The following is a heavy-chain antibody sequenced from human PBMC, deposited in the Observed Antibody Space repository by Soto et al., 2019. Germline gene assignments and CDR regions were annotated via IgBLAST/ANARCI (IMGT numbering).Heavy chain of an antibody. D-gene: IGHD3-10*01. CDR3: ARGSGIGDY. J-gene: IGHJ4*02. CDR2: IKEDGSEK. Sequence: EVQLVESGGGLVQPGGSLRLSCAVSGFTFSSYWMSWVRQAPGKGLEWVANIKEDGSEKYYVDSVKGRFTISRDNAKNALYLQMNSLRAEDTAVYYCARGSGIGDYWGQGTLVTVS. CDR1: GFTFSSYW. V-gene: IGHV3-7*04.